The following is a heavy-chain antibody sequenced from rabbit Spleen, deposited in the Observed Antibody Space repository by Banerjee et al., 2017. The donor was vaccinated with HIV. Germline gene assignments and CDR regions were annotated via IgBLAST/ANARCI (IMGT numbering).Heavy chain of an antibody. D-gene: IGHD1-1*01. V-gene: IGHV1S40*01. Sequence: QSLEESGGGLVKPGASLTLTCKASRFSFSKSYWICWVRQAPGKGLEWIACIYAGSSGTTYYASWAKGRFTISITSSTTVTLQMTRLTAADTATYFCARDTSSSFSSYGMDLWGPGTLVTVS. CDR3: ARDTSSSFSSYGMDL. CDR1: RFSFSKSYW. CDR2: IYAGSSGTT. J-gene: IGHJ6*01.